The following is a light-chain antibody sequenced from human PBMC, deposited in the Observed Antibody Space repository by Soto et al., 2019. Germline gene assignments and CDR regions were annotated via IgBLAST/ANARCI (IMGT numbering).Light chain of an antibody. J-gene: IGKJ2*01. Sequence: DVVMTQSPLSLPVTLGQPASISCRSSQSLAYSDGNTYLNWFQQRPGQSPRRLIYKVSNRDSGVPDRFSASGSCTDFTLKISRVEAEDVGVYYCMQGTHWSPYTFGQGTKLVIK. CDR3: MQGTHWSPYT. CDR2: KVS. CDR1: QSLAYSDGNTY. V-gene: IGKV2-30*01.